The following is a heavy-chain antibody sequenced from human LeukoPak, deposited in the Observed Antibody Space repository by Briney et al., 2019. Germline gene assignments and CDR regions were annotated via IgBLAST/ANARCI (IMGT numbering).Heavy chain of an antibody. V-gene: IGHV4-59*01. Sequence: SETLSLTCTVSGGSISSYYWSWIRQPPGKGLGWIGYIYYSGSTNYNPSLKSRVTISVDTSKNQFSLKLSSVTAADTAVDYCARSYSSGYLYYFDYWGQGTLVTVSS. J-gene: IGHJ4*02. CDR1: GGSISSYY. D-gene: IGHD3-22*01. CDR3: ARSYSSGYLYYFDY. CDR2: IYYSGST.